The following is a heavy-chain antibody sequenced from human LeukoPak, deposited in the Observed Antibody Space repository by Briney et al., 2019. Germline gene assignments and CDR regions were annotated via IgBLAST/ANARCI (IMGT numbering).Heavy chain of an antibody. CDR1: GDSISSSSFY. CDR2: VYYNGDT. Sequence: PSETLSLTCTVSGDSISSSSFYWGWIRQPPGKGLEWIGSVYYNGDTYYNPSLKRRVTIPIDTSKNQFSLKVTSVTAADTAVYYCAGRSGSWLSAFDIWGQGTVVTVSS. J-gene: IGHJ3*02. CDR3: AGRSGSWLSAFDI. D-gene: IGHD3-10*01. V-gene: IGHV4-39*01.